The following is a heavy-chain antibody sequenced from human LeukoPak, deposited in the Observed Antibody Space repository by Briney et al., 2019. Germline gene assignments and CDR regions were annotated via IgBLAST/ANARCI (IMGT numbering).Heavy chain of an antibody. CDR3: ARVEVEYDYVWGSYRPTPSRYFDI. CDR2: INHSGST. D-gene: IGHD3-16*02. J-gene: IGHJ3*02. Sequence: SETLSLTCAVYGGSFSGYYWSWIRQPPGKGLEWIGEINHSGSTNYNPSLKSRVTISVDTSKNQFSLKLSSVTAADTAVYYCARVEVEYDYVWGSYRPTPSRYFDIWGQGTMVTVSS. CDR1: GGSFSGYY. V-gene: IGHV4-34*01.